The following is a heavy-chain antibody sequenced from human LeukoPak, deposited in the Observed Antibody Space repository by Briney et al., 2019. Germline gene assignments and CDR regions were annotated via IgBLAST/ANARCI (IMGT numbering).Heavy chain of an antibody. V-gene: IGHV1-18*01. J-gene: IGHJ4*02. D-gene: IGHD1-26*01. Sequence: GASVKVSCKASGYTFTSYGISWVRQAPGQGLEWMGWISAYNGNTNYAQKLQGRVTMTTDTSTSTAYMGLRSLRSDDTAVYYCARDHQEGGSHAPLDYWGQGTLVTVSS. CDR1: GYTFTSYG. CDR3: ARDHQEGGSHAPLDY. CDR2: ISAYNGNT.